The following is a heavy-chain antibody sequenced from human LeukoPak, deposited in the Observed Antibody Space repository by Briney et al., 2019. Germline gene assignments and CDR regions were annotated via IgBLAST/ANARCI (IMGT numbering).Heavy chain of an antibody. CDR3: ARARGQGGSWYLSPYYFDY. J-gene: IGHJ4*02. CDR2: INHSGST. D-gene: IGHD6-13*01. V-gene: IGHV4-34*01. Sequence: PSETLSLTCAVYGGSFSGYYWSWIRQPPGKGLEWIGEINHSGSTNYNPSLKSRVTISVDTSKNQFSLKLSSVTAADTAVYYCARARGQGGSWYLSPYYFDYWGQGTLVTVSS. CDR1: GGSFSGYY.